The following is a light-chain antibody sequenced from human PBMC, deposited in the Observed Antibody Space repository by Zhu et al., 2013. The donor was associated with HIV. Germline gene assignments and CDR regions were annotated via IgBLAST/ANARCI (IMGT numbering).Light chain of an antibody. Sequence: EIVMTQSPGTLSVSPGERATLSCRASQSVNSKLAWYQQKPGQPPRLLIYGASTRATGIPGRFSGSGSGTEFTLTISSLQSEDFAVYYCQQYNRWPLTFGGGTKVEIK. CDR1: QSVNSK. J-gene: IGKJ4*01. V-gene: IGKV3-15*01. CDR3: QQYNRWPLT. CDR2: GAS.